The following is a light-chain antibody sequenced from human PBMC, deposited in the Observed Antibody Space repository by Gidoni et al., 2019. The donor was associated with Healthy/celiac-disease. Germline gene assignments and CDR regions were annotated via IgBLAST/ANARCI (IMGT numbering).Light chain of an antibody. Sequence: QSVLTQPPSASETPGKRVTISCSGISSNLGRNYVYWYQQLPGTAPKLLIYRNNQRPSGVPDRFSGSKSGTSASLSISGLRSEDEADYYCAAWDDSLSGWVFGGGTKLTVL. CDR3: AAWDDSLSGWV. J-gene: IGLJ3*02. CDR1: SSNLGRNY. V-gene: IGLV1-47*01. CDR2: RNN.